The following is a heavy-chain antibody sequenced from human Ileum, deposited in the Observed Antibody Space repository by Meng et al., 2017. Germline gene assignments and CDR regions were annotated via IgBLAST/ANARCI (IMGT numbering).Heavy chain of an antibody. D-gene: IGHD3-10*01. Sequence: QVQLPQWGAGLLKPSWTLSLPCAVYGGSFSGYYWSWIRQPPEKGLEWIGEIHHSGSTNYNPSLKSRVTTSVDTSKNQFSLKLTSVTAADTAVYYCARGAWLVRGVIISSFDYWGQGALVTVSS. CDR3: ARGAWLVRGVIISSFDY. V-gene: IGHV4-34*01. CDR1: GGSFSGYY. CDR2: IHHSGST. J-gene: IGHJ4*02.